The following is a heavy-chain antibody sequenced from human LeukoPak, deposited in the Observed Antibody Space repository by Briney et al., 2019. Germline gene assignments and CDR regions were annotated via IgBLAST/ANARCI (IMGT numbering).Heavy chain of an antibody. CDR1: GYTFTGYY. V-gene: IGHV1-2*02. Sequence: ASVKVSCKASGYTFTGYYMHWVRQAPGQGLAWMGWINPNSGGTNYAQKFQGRVTMTRDTSISTAYMELSRLRSDDTAVFYCARAVVDTAMAGGYWGQGTLVTVSS. D-gene: IGHD5-18*01. CDR2: INPNSGGT. J-gene: IGHJ4*02. CDR3: ARAVVDTAMAGGY.